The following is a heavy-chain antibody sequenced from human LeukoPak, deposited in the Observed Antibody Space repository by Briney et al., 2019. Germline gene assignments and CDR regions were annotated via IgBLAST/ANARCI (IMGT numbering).Heavy chain of an antibody. J-gene: IGHJ4*02. CDR3: ASRHCSGGDCYFAGADPFDH. CDR2: IYKDGKI. D-gene: IGHD2-21*01. V-gene: IGHV3-53*01. Sequence: GGCLRLSCAASVFTVSSTYMSWVRQAPGKGLEWVSVIYKDGKIYYIDSVKGRFTISRDTSKNTLYLQMNSLRVEDTAVYYCASRHCSGGDCYFAGADPFDHWGQGTLVAVSS. CDR1: VFTVSSTY.